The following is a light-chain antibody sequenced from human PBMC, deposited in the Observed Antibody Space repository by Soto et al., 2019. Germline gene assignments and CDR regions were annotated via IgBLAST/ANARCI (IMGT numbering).Light chain of an antibody. V-gene: IGLV4-69*01. Sequence: QLVLTQSPSASASLGASVKLTCTLSSGHSSYAIAWHQQRPEKGPRYLMKLNSDGSHSKGDGIPDRFSGSSSGAERYLTISSLQSEDEADYYCQTWGTDIKGVFGGGTKLTVL. CDR3: QTWGTDIKGV. CDR1: SGHSSYA. CDR2: LNSDGSH. J-gene: IGLJ2*01.